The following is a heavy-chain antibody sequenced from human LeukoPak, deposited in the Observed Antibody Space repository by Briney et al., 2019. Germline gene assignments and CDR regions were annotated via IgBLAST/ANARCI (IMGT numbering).Heavy chain of an antibody. Sequence: APVKVSCKASGYTFTSYGISWVRQAPGQGLEWMGWISAYNGNTNYAQKLQGRVTMTTDTSTSTAHMELRSLRSDDTAVYYCARGTVAAAGTGNFDYWGQGTLVTVSS. CDR1: GYTFTSYG. CDR2: ISAYNGNT. J-gene: IGHJ4*02. CDR3: ARGTVAAAGTGNFDY. D-gene: IGHD6-13*01. V-gene: IGHV1-18*01.